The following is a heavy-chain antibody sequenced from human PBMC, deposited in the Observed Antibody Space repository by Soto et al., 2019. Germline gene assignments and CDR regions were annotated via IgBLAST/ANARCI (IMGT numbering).Heavy chain of an antibody. CDR1: GFSFNSYA. CDR2: ISGEGGST. D-gene: IGHD3-3*01. CDR3: TKTNYDVWSSSGL. V-gene: IGHV3-23*01. J-gene: IGHJ4*02. Sequence: GGSLRLSCAASGFSFNSYAMSWVRQAPGKGLEWVSAISGEGGSTYYADSVKGRFTISRDNSKNTLYLERNSLRAEDTAIYYCTKTNYDVWSSSGLWGQGTLVTVSS.